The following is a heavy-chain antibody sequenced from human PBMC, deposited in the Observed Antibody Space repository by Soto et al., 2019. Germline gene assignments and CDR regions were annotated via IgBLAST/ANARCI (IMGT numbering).Heavy chain of an antibody. CDR3: ASGAVVGLFSPIDY. V-gene: IGHV4-34*01. CDR2: INHRGST. CDR1: RGCFSSYY. Sequence: SETLSLTCSVDRGCFSSYYWSWIRQPPGKGLKWIGEINHRGSTNYNPSPKCRVTISVYTSKNHFSLKLSSVTDADTAVYYCASGAVVGLFSPIDYWGQGTLVTVSS. J-gene: IGHJ4*02. D-gene: IGHD6-19*01.